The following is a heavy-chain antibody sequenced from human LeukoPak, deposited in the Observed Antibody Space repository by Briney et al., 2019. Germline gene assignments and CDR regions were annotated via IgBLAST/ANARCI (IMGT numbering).Heavy chain of an antibody. D-gene: IGHD6-19*01. CDR3: ANMGAVAGSFDY. J-gene: IGHJ4*02. CDR2: IIPIFGTA. V-gene: IGHV1-69*05. Sequence: ASVKVSCKASGGTFISYAISWVRQAPGQGLEWMGRIIPIFGTANYAQKSQGRVTITTGESTSTAYMELSSLRSEDTAVYYCANMGAVAGSFDYWGQGTLVTVSS. CDR1: GGTFISYA.